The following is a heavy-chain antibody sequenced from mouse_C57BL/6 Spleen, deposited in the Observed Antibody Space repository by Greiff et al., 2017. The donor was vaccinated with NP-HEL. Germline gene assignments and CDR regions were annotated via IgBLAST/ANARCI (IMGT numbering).Heavy chain of an antibody. CDR2: IDPANGNT. D-gene: IGHD2-1*01. CDR1: GFNIKNTY. Sequence: EVKLVESVAELVRPGASVKLSCTASGFNIKNTYMHWVKQRPEQGLEWIGRIDPANGNTKYAPKFQGKATITADTSSNTAYLQLSSLTSEDTAIYYGDRIYYGPSYAMDYWGQGTSVTVSS. V-gene: IGHV14-3*01. CDR3: DRIYYGPSYAMDY. J-gene: IGHJ4*01.